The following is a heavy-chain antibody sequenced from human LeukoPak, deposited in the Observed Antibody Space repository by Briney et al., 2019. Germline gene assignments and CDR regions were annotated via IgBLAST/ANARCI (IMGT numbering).Heavy chain of an antibody. CDR2: ISYSGNT. J-gene: IGHJ4*02. CDR3: ARVYYDSSGLAQFDY. V-gene: IGHV4-30-4*01. CDR1: GGSISSGDYY. D-gene: IGHD3-22*01. Sequence: SQTLSLTCAVSGGSISSGDYYWGWIRQPPGKGLEWIGYISYSGNTYYNPSLKSRVTISVDTSKNQFSLKLSSVAAADTAVYFCARVYYDSSGLAQFDYWGQGTLVTVSS.